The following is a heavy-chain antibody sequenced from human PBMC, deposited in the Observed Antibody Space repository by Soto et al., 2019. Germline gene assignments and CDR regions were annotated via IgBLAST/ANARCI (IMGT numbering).Heavy chain of an antibody. Sequence: SETLSLTCTVSGGSISSSSYYWGWIRQPPGKGLEWIGSIYYSGSTYYNPSLKSRVTISVDTSKNQFSLKLSSVTAADTAVYYCARQGLLYSTGSFDAFAIWVQGTLVTVSS. J-gene: IGHJ3*02. D-gene: IGHD6-19*01. CDR1: GGSISSSSYY. CDR2: IYYSGST. CDR3: ARQGLLYSTGSFDAFAI. V-gene: IGHV4-39*01.